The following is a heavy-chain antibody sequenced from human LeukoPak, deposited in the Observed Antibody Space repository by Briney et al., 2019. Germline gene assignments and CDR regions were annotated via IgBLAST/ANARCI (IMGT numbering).Heavy chain of an antibody. J-gene: IGHJ4*02. CDR1: GFTFSSYA. CDR3: AKDLRGYYGSGSPSGLDY. D-gene: IGHD3-10*01. Sequence: GGSLRLSCAASGFTFSSYAMSWVRQAPGKGLEWVSAISGSGGSTYYADSVKGRFTISRDNSKNALYLQMNSLRAEDTAVYYCAKDLRGYYGSGSPSGLDYWGQGTLVTVSS. CDR2: ISGSGGST. V-gene: IGHV3-23*01.